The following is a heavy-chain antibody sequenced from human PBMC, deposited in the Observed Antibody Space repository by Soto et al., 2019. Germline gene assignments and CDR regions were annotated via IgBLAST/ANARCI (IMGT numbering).Heavy chain of an antibody. D-gene: IGHD2-2*01. CDR3: ARRYCSSTSCYLNYYYMDV. J-gene: IGHJ6*03. V-gene: IGHV4-59*01. Sequence: SETLSLTCTVSGGSISSYYWSWIRQPPGKGLEWIGYIYYSGSTNYNPSLKSRVTISVDTSKNQFSLKLSSVTAADTAVYYCARRYCSSTSCYLNYYYMDVWGKGTTVTVSS. CDR1: GGSISSYY. CDR2: IYYSGST.